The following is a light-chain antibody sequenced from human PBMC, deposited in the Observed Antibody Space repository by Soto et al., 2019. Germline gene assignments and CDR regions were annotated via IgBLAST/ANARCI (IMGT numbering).Light chain of an antibody. Sequence: IALTQSPGTLSLSPGERATLSCRAVQGLSNTLLAWYQQKPGQAPRLLIYGVSNRATGIPDRFSGSGSGTDFTLTISRVDPEDFAVYYCQPYGSSPPWPFGQGTKVDIK. V-gene: IGKV3-20*01. J-gene: IGKJ1*01. CDR3: QPYGSSPPWP. CDR1: QGLSNTL. CDR2: GVS.